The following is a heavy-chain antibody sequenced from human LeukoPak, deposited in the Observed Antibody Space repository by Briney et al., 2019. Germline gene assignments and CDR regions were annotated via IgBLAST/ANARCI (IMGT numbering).Heavy chain of an antibody. CDR3: AKSAGDSSGYYYYYYYMDV. V-gene: IGHV3-23*01. CDR1: GFTFSIYA. Sequence: GGSLRLSCAASGFTFSIYAMSWVRLAPGKGLEWVSSICGGGDTTYYADSVKGRFTISRDTSKNTLYLQMNSLRAEDTAVYYCAKSAGDSSGYYYYYYYMDVWGKGTTVTVSS. CDR2: ICGGGDTT. D-gene: IGHD3-22*01. J-gene: IGHJ6*03.